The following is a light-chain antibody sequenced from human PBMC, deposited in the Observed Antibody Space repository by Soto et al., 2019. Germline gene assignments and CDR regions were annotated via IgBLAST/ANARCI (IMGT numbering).Light chain of an antibody. J-gene: IGKJ4*01. CDR3: HQGYSAPLT. V-gene: IGKV1-39*01. Sequence: DIQMTQSPSSLSASVGDRVTITCRASQSISSYLNWYQQRPGKAPKVLLYASSSLQSGVQTRFSGSGSGTDFTLTISSLQPEDFATYYCHQGYSAPLTFGGGTKVEIK. CDR1: QSISSY. CDR2: ASS.